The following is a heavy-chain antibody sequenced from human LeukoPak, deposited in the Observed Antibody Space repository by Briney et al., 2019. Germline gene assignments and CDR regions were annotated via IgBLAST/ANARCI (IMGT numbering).Heavy chain of an antibody. D-gene: IGHD3-3*01. CDR3: ARGDTIPDAFDI. Sequence: ASVKVSCKASGGTFSSYAISWVRQAPGQGLEWMGRIIPILGIANYAQKFQGRVTITADESTSTAYMELSSLRSEDTAVYYCARGDTIPDAFDIWGQGTMVTVSS. CDR2: IIPILGIA. CDR1: GGTFSSYA. V-gene: IGHV1-69*04. J-gene: IGHJ3*02.